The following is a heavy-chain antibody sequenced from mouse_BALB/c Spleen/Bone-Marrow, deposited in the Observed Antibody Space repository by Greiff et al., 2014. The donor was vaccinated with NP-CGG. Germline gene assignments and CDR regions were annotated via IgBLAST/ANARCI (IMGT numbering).Heavy chain of an antibody. CDR2: IYPGNNDA. Sequence: EVQLQQSGTVLARPWASLRMSCKASGYAFTNYWINWIKQRPGQGLEWIGAIYPGNNDAKYTQKFKAKAKLTAVTSTSTADMELSSLTNEDSAVYYCARNWDWVFAYWGQGTLVTVSA. CDR3: ARNWDWVFAY. CDR1: GYAFTNYW. J-gene: IGHJ3*01. V-gene: IGHV1-5*01. D-gene: IGHD4-1*01.